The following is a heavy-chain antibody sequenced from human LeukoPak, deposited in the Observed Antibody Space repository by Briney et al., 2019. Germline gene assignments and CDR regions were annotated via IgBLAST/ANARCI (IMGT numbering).Heavy chain of an antibody. CDR1: GGSISSGSYY. V-gene: IGHV4-61*02. Sequence: SETLSLTRTVSGGSISSGSYYWSWIRQPAGKGLEWIGRIYTSGSTNYNPSLKSRVTISVDTSKNQFSLKLSSVTAADTAVYYCARGRIFGVVFDPWGQGTLVTVSS. CDR2: IYTSGST. CDR3: ARGRIFGVVFDP. J-gene: IGHJ5*02. D-gene: IGHD3-3*01.